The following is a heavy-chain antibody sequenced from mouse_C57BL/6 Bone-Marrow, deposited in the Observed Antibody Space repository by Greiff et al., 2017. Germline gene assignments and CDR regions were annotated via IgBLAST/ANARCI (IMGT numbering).Heavy chain of an antibody. CDR1: GYTFTNYW. CDR3: ARRDGSSYFDY. CDR2: IYPGGGYT. Sequence: QVQLKESGAELVRPGTSVKMSCKASGYTFTNYWIGWAKQRPGHGLEWIGDIYPGGGYTNYNEKFKGKATLTADKSSSTAYMQFSSLTSEDSAIYYCARRDGSSYFDYWGQGTTLTVSS. D-gene: IGHD1-1*01. J-gene: IGHJ2*01. V-gene: IGHV1-63*01.